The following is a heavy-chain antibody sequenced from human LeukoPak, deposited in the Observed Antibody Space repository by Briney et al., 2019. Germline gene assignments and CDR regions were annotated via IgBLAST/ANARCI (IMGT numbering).Heavy chain of an antibody. D-gene: IGHD6-19*01. Sequence: GGSLRLSCAASGFTFSSYEMNWVRQAPGKGLGWVSYISSSGSTIYYADSVKGRFTISRDNAKNSLYLQMSSLRAEDTAVYYCARYTIGWSFDYLGQGTLVTVSS. CDR1: GFTFSSYE. CDR3: ARYTIGWSFDY. J-gene: IGHJ4*02. V-gene: IGHV3-48*03. CDR2: ISSSGSTI.